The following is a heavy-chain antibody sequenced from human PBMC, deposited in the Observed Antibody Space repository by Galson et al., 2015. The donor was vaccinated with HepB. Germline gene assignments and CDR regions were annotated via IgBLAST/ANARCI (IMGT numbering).Heavy chain of an antibody. CDR2: TYYRSKWYN. Sequence: CAISGDSVSSNSAAWNWIRQSPSRGLEWLERTYYRSKWYNGYAVSVKSRITINPDTSKNQFSLQLNSVTPEDTAVYYCARRGVIAAAGTGYYYYYMDVWGKGTTVTVSS. CDR3: ARRGVIAAAGTGYYYYYMDV. V-gene: IGHV6-1*01. J-gene: IGHJ6*03. D-gene: IGHD6-13*01. CDR1: GDSVSSNSAA.